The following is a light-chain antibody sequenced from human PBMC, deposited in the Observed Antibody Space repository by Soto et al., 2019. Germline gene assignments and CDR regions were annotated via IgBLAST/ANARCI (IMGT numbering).Light chain of an antibody. Sequence: SYELTQPPSVSVAPGQTARITCGGDNIGSRSVHWYQQKPGQAPVLVVYDDRDRPSGITDRFSGSNSVNTATLTISRVEAGDEADFYCQVWISDHLVFGVGTKLTVL. CDR2: DDR. V-gene: IGLV3-21*02. J-gene: IGLJ3*02. CDR3: QVWISDHLV. CDR1: NIGSRS.